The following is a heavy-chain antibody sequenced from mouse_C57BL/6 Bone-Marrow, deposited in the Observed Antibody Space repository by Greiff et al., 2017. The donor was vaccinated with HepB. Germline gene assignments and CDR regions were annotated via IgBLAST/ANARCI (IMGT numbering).Heavy chain of an antibody. CDR1: GNTFTNYW. V-gene: IGHV1-63*01. CDR2: IYPGGGYT. CDR3: ALITTVVALDY. J-gene: IGHJ2*01. D-gene: IGHD1-1*01. Sequence: VQRVESGAELVRPGTSVKMSCKASGNTFTNYWIGWAKQRPGHGLEWIGDIYPGGGYTNYNEKFKGKATLTADKSSSTAYMQFSSLTSEDSAIYYCALITTVVALDYWGQGTTLTVSS.